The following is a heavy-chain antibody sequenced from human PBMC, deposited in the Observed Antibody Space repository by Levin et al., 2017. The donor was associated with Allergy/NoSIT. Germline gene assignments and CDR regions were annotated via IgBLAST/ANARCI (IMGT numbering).Heavy chain of an antibody. D-gene: IGHD2-21*02. CDR2: ITSSLNYI. J-gene: IGHJ6*02. CDR3: ARDQAVTGIPGYHYGMDV. V-gene: IGHV3-21*01. Sequence: GGSLRLSCAASGFTFSIYRMSWVRQTPGKGLEWVSSITSSLNYIYYADSAKGRFTISRDNANNSLYLQMNSLRAEDTAVYYCARDQAVTGIPGYHYGMDVWGQGTTVTVSS. CDR1: GFTFSIYR.